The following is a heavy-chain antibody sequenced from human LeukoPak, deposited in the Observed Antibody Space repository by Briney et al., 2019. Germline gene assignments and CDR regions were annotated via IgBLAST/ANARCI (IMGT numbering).Heavy chain of an antibody. CDR3: AKVWDTYYYDSSGSFDY. CDR2: ISSSGGST. V-gene: IGHV3-23*01. D-gene: IGHD3-22*01. J-gene: IGHJ4*02. CDR1: GFTFRSYA. Sequence: GGSLRLSCTGSGFTFRSYALSWVRQAPGTGLEWVSAISSSGGSTYYADSVKGRFTISRDNSKNTLHLQMNSLRAEDTAVYYCAKVWDTYYYDSSGSFDYWGQGTLVTVSS.